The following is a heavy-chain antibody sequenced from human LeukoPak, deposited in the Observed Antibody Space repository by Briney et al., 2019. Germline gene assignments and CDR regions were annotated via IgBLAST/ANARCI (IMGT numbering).Heavy chain of an antibody. Sequence: GESLKISSKGSGYSFTNYWIAWVRQMPGKGLEWMGIFHPGDSESRYSPSFQGQVTMSADQTITTAYLQWNSLKASDTAMYFCARTIAFYYDSSSYMDFWGQGTLVTVSS. CDR3: ARTIAFYYDSSSYMDF. D-gene: IGHD3-22*01. V-gene: IGHV5-51*01. J-gene: IGHJ4*02. CDR2: FHPGDSES. CDR1: GYSFTNYW.